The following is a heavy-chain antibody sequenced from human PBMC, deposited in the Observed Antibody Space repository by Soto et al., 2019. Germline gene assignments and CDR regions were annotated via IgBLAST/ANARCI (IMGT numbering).Heavy chain of an antibody. D-gene: IGHD3-10*01. J-gene: IGHJ4*02. Sequence: TSETLSLTCTVSGGSVNSASYFWSWIRQPPGKGLEWIGYILDSGSTNYNPSLASRVTIAVDTSKNQFSLKLTSVTAADTAVYFCAREREYPYGCDQRYYFDFGGRGPLATFSS. CDR2: ILDSGST. CDR1: GGSVNSASYF. CDR3: AREREYPYGCDQRYYFDF. V-gene: IGHV4-61*01.